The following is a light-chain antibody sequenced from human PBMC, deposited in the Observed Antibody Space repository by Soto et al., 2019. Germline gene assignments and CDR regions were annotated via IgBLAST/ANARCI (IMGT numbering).Light chain of an antibody. Sequence: DIVMTQSPGSLAVSLGERATINCKSSQNVLFSSNNRNYLAWYQQKPGQPPKLLIYWASTRESGVPDRFSGSGSGTNFTLTISSLQAEDVEVYYCHQYYSTLPTFGQGTKVDIK. CDR3: HQYYSTLPT. CDR2: WAS. V-gene: IGKV4-1*01. J-gene: IGKJ1*01. CDR1: QNVLFSSNNRNY.